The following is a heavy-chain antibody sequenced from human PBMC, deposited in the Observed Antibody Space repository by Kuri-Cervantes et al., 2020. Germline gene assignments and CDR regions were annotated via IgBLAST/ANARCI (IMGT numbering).Heavy chain of an antibody. CDR1: GGSVSSTSYY. D-gene: IGHD1-7*01. CDR2: FSHSGST. J-gene: IGHJ4*02. Sequence: SETLSLTCTVSGGSVSSTSYYWNWVRQPPGKGLEWIGYFSHSGSTNSNPSLKSRVTISIDKSKNQFSLKVRSVTAADTAIYYCARTRWFRGELAGFDYWGQGTLVTVSS. V-gene: IGHV4-61*05. CDR3: ARTRWFRGELAGFDY.